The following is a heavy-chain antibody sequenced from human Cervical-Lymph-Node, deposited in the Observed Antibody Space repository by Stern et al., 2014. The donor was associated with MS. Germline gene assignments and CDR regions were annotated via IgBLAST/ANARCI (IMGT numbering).Heavy chain of an antibody. CDR2: VSYDGTQR. CDR1: GFTFSTSA. D-gene: IGHD3-10*01. CDR3: ARGGRGVGLEY. Sequence: VQLVESGGGVVQPGRSLSLSCVASGFTFSTSAMHWVRQAPGKGLELVAFVSYDGTQRNSTDSVKARFTISRDNSKNTLYLHMNSLRDEDTAVYFCARGGRGVGLEYWGQGALVTVSS. J-gene: IGHJ4*02. V-gene: IGHV3-30-3*01.